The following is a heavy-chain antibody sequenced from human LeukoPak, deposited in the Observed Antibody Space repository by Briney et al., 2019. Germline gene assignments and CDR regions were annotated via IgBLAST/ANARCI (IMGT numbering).Heavy chain of an antibody. Sequence: SLRLSCAASGFTFSSYAMSWVRQAPGKGLEWVSAISGSGGSTYYADSVKGRFTISTDNSKNTLYLQMNSLRAEDTAVYYCAKDRSGDYSEYFDYWGQGTLVTVSS. D-gene: IGHD4-11*01. J-gene: IGHJ4*02. CDR1: GFTFSSYA. CDR2: ISGSGGST. CDR3: AKDRSGDYSEYFDY. V-gene: IGHV3-23*01.